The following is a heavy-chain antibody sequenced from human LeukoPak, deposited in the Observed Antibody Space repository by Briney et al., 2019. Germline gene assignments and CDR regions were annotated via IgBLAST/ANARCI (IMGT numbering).Heavy chain of an antibody. CDR3: ARDNTAGGPFDY. CDR1: GNTFTSYY. J-gene: IGHJ4*02. CDR2: INPSGGRT. V-gene: IGHV1-46*01. D-gene: IGHD6-13*01. Sequence: ASVKVSCTASGNTFTSYYMHWVRQAPGQGLGWMGIINPSGGRTNYAQKFQGRVTMTRDTSTSAVYMELSSLRSEDTAMYYCARDNTAGGPFDYWGQGTLVTVSS.